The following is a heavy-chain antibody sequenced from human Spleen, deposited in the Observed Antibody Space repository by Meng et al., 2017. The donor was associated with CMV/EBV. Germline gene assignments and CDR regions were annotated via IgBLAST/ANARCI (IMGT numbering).Heavy chain of an antibody. J-gene: IGHJ5*02. Sequence: GGSLRLSCAASGFTVSSNYMSWVRQAPGKGLEWVSVIYSGGSTYYADSVKGRFTISRDNSKNTLYLQMNSLRAEDTAVYYCAREVVAATGVWFDPWGQGTLVTVSS. CDR1: GFTVSSNY. D-gene: IGHD2-15*01. V-gene: IGHV3-66*02. CDR2: IYSGGST. CDR3: AREVVAATGVWFDP.